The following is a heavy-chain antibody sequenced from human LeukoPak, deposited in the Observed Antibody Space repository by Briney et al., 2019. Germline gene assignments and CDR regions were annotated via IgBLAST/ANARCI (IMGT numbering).Heavy chain of an antibody. V-gene: IGHV3-74*01. CDR1: GFSLSNYW. D-gene: IGHD3-3*01. J-gene: IGHJ4*02. Sequence: GGSLRLSCAASGFSLSNYWMHWFRQVPGKGLMWVSRVPNDGTSTGYADSVKGRFSISRDDATDTLFLQMNSLRVEDAAVYYCATSGIGHYYFDFWGQGALVTVSS. CDR2: VPNDGTST. CDR3: ATSGIGHYYFDF.